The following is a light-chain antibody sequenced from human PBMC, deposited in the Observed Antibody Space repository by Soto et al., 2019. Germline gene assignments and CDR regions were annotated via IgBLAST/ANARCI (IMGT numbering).Light chain of an antibody. CDR1: SGSVSTSYY. V-gene: IGLV8-61*01. CDR3: VLYMGSVIWV. CDR2: STN. Sequence: QTVVTQEPSFSVSPGGTVTLTCGLSSGSVSTSYYLSWYQQTPGQAPRTLIYSTNTRSSGVPDRFSGSILGNKAALTITGAQADDESDYYCVLYMGSVIWVFGGGTKLTVL. J-gene: IGLJ3*02.